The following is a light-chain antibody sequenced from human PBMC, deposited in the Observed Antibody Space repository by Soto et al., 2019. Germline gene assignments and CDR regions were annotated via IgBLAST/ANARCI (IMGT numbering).Light chain of an antibody. CDR3: SSYAGSSTFVV. CDR2: EGS. CDR1: SSDVGSYNL. J-gene: IGLJ2*01. V-gene: IGLV2-23*03. Sequence: QSVLTQPASVSGSPGQWITISCTGTSSDVGSYNLVSWYQHHPGKVPKLMIYEGSKRPSGVSSRFSGSKSGNTASLTISGLQAEDEADYYCSSYAGSSTFVVFGGGTKVTVL.